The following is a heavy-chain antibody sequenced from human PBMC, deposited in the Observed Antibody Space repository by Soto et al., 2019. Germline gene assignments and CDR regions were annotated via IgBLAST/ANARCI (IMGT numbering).Heavy chain of an antibody. CDR2: INPNSGGT. J-gene: IGHJ6*02. Sequence: QVQLVQSGAEVKKPGASVKVSCKASGYTFTGYYMHWVRQAPGQGLEWMGWINPNSGGTNYAQKFQGWVTMTRDTSISTAYMELSRLRSDDTAVYYCARDLSGYSSSSHYYGMDVWGQGTTVTVSS. CDR3: ARDLSGYSSSSHYYGMDV. V-gene: IGHV1-2*04. CDR1: GYTFTGYY. D-gene: IGHD6-6*01.